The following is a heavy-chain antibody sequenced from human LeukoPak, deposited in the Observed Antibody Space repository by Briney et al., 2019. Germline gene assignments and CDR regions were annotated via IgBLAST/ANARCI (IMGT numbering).Heavy chain of an antibody. D-gene: IGHD1-26*01. V-gene: IGHV3-74*01. J-gene: IGHJ4*02. CDR3: ARGQEWEPLGY. CDR1: GFTFSTSN. CDR2: INTDGSST. Sequence: GGSLRLSCAASGFTFSTSNMNWVRQAPGKGLVWVSRINTDGSSTSYADSVKGRFTISRDNAKNTLYLQMNSLRAEDTAVYYCARGQEWEPLGYWGQGTLVTVSS.